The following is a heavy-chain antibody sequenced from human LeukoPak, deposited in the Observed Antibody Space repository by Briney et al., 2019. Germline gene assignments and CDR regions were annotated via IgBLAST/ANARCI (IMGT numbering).Heavy chain of an antibody. CDR3: AKVSGGGLYYDGMDV. CDR2: ISGSGGTT. D-gene: IGHD1-14*01. CDR1: GFTFNNYA. V-gene: IGHV3-23*01. J-gene: IGHJ6*02. Sequence: GGSLRFSCAASGFTFNNYAMNWVRQAPGKGLEWVSVISGSGGTTYYADSVKGRFTISRDSSKNTLYLQMNSLRAEDTAVYYCAKVSGGGLYYDGMDVWGQGTTVTVSS.